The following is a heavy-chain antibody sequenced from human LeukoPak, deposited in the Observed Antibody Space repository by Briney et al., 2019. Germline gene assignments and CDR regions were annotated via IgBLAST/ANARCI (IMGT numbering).Heavy chain of an antibody. CDR1: GGSISSYY. D-gene: IGHD1-26*01. CDR2: IYYSGST. CDR3: ATNYGSYLDAFDI. V-gene: IGHV4-59*01. Sequence: PSETLSLTCTVSGGSISSYYWSWIRQPPGKGLEWIGYIYYSGSTNYNPSLKSRVTISVDTSKNQFSLKLSPVTAADTAVYYCATNYGSYLDAFDIWGQGTMVTVSS. J-gene: IGHJ3*02.